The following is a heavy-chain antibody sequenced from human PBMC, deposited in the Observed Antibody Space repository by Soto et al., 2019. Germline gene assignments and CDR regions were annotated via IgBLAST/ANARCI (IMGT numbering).Heavy chain of an antibody. D-gene: IGHD6-19*01. CDR2: IYWDDIE. V-gene: IGHV2-5*02. CDR3: AHRQRLRSGWRTFDY. Sequence: QITLKESGPTLVKPTQTLTLTCTFSGLSLSTSGVGVGWIRQPPGKALEWLGLIYWDDIERYSPSLKSRLSITTDTSKNHVVLTMTNMDPVDTATYYCAHRQRLRSGWRTFDYWGQGILVTVSS. CDR1: GLSLSTSGVG. J-gene: IGHJ4*02.